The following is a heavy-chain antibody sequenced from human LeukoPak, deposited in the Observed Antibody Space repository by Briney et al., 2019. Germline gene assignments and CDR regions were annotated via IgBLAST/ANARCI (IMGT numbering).Heavy chain of an antibody. J-gene: IGHJ4*02. D-gene: IGHD3-22*01. V-gene: IGHV3-23*01. CDR2: ISGSGGST. CDR1: GFTFSSYA. Sequence: GGSLRLSCAASGFTFSSYAMSWVRQAPGEGLEWVSAISGSGGSTYYADSVKGRFTISRDNSKNTLYLQMNSLRAEDTAVYYCAKEGSAPPYYYDSSGIDYWGQGTLVTVSS. CDR3: AKEGSAPPYYYDSSGIDY.